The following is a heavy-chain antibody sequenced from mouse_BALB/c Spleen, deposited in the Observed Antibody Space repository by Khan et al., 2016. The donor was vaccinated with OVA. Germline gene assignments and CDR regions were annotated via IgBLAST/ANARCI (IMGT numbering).Heavy chain of an antibody. CDR1: GYAFTDYL. V-gene: IGHV1-54*01. J-gene: IGHJ3*01. CDR3: ARRGLGTLSY. D-gene: IGHD1-1*02. CDR2: INPGSGGT. Sequence: QVQLQQSVTELVRPGTSVKVSCKASGYAFTDYLIDRVKQRPGQGLEWIGVINPGSGGTNYNEKLKGKATLTADKSSSNAYMQLSSLISDDSAVCVCARRGLGTLSYWDHGTLVTVSA.